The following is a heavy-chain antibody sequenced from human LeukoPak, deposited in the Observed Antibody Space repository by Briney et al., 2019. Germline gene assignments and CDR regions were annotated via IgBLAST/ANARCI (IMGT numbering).Heavy chain of an antibody. CDR1: GYTFTSYA. D-gene: IGHD3-10*01. J-gene: IGHJ4*02. CDR2: INAGNGNT. V-gene: IGHV1-3*03. CDR3: ARDYYGSGSYSFDY. Sequence: EASVKVSCKSSGYTFTSYAMHWVRQAPGQRLEWMGWINAGNGNTKYSQEFQGRVTITRDTSASTAYMELSSLRSEDMAVYYCARDYYGSGSYSFDYWGQGTLVTVSS.